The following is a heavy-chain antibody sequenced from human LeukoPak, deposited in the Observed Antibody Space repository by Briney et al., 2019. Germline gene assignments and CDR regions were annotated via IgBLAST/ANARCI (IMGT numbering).Heavy chain of an antibody. D-gene: IGHD1-26*01. Sequence: GASVKVSCKASGYTFTSYGISWVRQAPGQGLEWMGWISAYNGNTNYAQKPQGRVTMTTDTSTSTAYMELRSLRSDDTAVYYCARDREWELLHTPDYWGQGTLVTVSS. CDR3: ARDREWELLHTPDY. V-gene: IGHV1-18*01. CDR1: GYTFTSYG. J-gene: IGHJ4*02. CDR2: ISAYNGNT.